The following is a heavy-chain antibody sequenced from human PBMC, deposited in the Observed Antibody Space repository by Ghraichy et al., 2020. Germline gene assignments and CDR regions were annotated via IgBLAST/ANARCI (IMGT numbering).Heavy chain of an antibody. CDR2: IFWNDDK. CDR1: STRGVA. D-gene: IGHD3-16*01. CDR3: AHRMITFGRVIIFDY. Sequence: STRGVAVGWSRQPPGQALEGLALIFWNDDKRYSPSLRSRLTITKDTSKNQVVLRMTNMDPVDTGTYYCAHRMITFGRVIIFDYWGQGTLVTVSS. V-gene: IGHV2-5*01. J-gene: IGHJ4*02.